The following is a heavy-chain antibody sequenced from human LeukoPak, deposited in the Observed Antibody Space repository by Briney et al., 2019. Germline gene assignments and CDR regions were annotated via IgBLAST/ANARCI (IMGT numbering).Heavy chain of an antibody. CDR3: ARQTTTMVRGNLDY. V-gene: IGHV4-39*01. J-gene: IGHJ4*02. D-gene: IGHD3-10*01. CDR2: IYYSGST. CDR1: GGSISSSSYY. Sequence: PSETLSLTCTVSGGSISSSSYYWGWIRQPPGKGLEWIGSIYYSGSTYYNPSLKSRVTISVDTSKNRFSLKLSSVTAADTAVYYCARQTTTMVRGNLDYWGQGTLVTVSS.